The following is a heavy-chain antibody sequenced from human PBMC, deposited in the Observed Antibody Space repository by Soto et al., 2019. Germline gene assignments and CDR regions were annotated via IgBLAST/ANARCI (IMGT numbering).Heavy chain of an antibody. CDR3: GRTYTGG. V-gene: IGHV3-23*01. CDR2: ISGSEDRT. J-gene: IGHJ4*02. Sequence: LQSGGGVVQPGESLRLSCAASGFSLRDHALSWVRQAAGGGLEWVSGISGSEDRTNYADFVRGRFIISKDRAKNTLYLDMSGLRVDDTAVDFCGRTYTGGWGQGTLVTVSS. D-gene: IGHD3-10*01. CDR1: GFSLRDHA.